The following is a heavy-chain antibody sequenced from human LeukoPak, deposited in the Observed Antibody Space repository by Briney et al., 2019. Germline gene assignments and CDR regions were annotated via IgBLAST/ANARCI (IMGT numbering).Heavy chain of an antibody. CDR2: ISSSSSTI. V-gene: IGHV3-48*01. D-gene: IGHD6-6*01. CDR1: GFTFSSYS. CDR3: ARVSYSSPFPLVY. J-gene: IGHJ4*02. Sequence: GGSLRLSCAASGFTFSSYSMNWVRQAPGKGLEWVSYISSSSSTIYYADSVKGRFTISRDNAKNSLYLQMNSLRAEDTAVYYCARVSYSSPFPLVYWGQGTLVTVSS.